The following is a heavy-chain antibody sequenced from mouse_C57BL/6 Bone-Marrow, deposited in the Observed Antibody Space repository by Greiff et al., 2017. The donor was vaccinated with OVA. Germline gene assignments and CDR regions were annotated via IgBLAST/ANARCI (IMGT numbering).Heavy chain of an antibody. CDR1: GYTFTNYW. CDR3: ANYGRRIYLHY. Sequence: VQLQQPGAELVRPGTSVKLSCKASGYTFTNYWMHWVKQRPGQGLEWIGVIAPSASYITYNQKFKGRATLTVDKSSSTAYMHLSSLTSEDSAVYYCANYGRRIYLHYWGQGASLTVSS. V-gene: IGHV1-59*01. CDR2: IAPSASYI. D-gene: IGHD1-1*01. J-gene: IGHJ2*02.